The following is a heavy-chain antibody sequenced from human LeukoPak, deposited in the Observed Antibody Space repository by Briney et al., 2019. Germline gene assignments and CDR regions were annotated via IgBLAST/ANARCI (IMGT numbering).Heavy chain of an antibody. CDR3: ARDRHYGSGIYGMDV. CDR1: GCTFSIYA. Sequence: SVNVSCNCSGCTFSIYAISWVRQPPGQGLEWMGRIIPILGIANYAQKFQGRVTITADKSTSTAYMELSSLRSEDTAVYYCARDRHYGSGIYGMDVWGQGTTVTVSS. D-gene: IGHD3-10*01. J-gene: IGHJ6*02. V-gene: IGHV1-69*04. CDR2: IIPILGIA.